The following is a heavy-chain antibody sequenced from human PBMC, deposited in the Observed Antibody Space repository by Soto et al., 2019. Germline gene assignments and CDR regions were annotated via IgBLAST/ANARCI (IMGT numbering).Heavy chain of an antibody. CDR3: VSINAGGWYYFDY. CDR1: GGSIDNSTYY. J-gene: IGHJ4*02. Sequence: PSGTLSLTCAVSGGSIDNSTYYWGWIRQPPGKGLEWIGSVYYSGSSYYSPSLQRRVTMSGYSYKNHFSLILDSVTAADTAVYYCVSINAGGWYYFDYRAQGIL. D-gene: IGHD6-19*01. CDR2: VYYSGSS. V-gene: IGHV4-39*02.